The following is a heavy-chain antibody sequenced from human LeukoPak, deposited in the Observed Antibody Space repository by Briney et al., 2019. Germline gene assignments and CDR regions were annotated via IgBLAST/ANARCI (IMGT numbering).Heavy chain of an antibody. Sequence: SETLSLTCTVSGGSISNSSYYWGWIRQPPGKGLEWIGSIYYSGSTYYNPSLKSRVTISADTSTNHFSLKLTSVTAADTAVYYCGRHVQAPSFDPWGQGTLVTVSS. D-gene: IGHD1-1*01. CDR1: GGSISNSSYY. V-gene: IGHV4-39*01. J-gene: IGHJ5*02. CDR3: GRHVQAPSFDP. CDR2: IYYSGST.